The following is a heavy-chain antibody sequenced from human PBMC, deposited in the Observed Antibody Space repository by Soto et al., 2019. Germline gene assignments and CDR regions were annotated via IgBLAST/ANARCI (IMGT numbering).Heavy chain of an antibody. D-gene: IGHD3-3*01. CDR2: IYYSGST. Sequence: SETLSLTCTVSGGSVSSGSYYWSWIRQPPGKGLEWIGYIYYSGSTNYNPSLKSRVTISVDTSKNQFSLKLSSVTAADTAVYYCARAHTYYDFWSGYYEGGYYYGMDVWGQGTTVTVSS. J-gene: IGHJ6*02. CDR3: ARAHTYYDFWSGYYEGGYYYGMDV. CDR1: GGSVSSGSYY. V-gene: IGHV4-61*01.